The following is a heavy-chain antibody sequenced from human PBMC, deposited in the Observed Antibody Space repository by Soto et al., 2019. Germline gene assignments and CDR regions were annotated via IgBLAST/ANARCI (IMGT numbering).Heavy chain of an antibody. CDR2: IYYSGST. D-gene: IGHD3-16*01. CDR3: ARGWGNGDYYHFGMDV. V-gene: IGHV4-59*01. Sequence: QVQLQESGPGLVKPSETLSLTCTVSGGSINTYYWSWIRQPPGEGLEWIGYIYYSGSTSYNPSLKRRVNIAVETSKNQFSLELSSVAAAETAVYYCARGWGNGDYYHFGMDVWGQGTTVTVSS. J-gene: IGHJ6*02. CDR1: GGSINTYY.